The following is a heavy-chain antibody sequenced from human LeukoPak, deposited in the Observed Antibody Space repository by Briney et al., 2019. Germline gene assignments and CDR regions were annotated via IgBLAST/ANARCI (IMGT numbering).Heavy chain of an antibody. CDR2: ISSSST. V-gene: IGHV3-21*01. CDR1: GFTFSSYS. CDR3: ARDYGYEIDY. J-gene: IGHJ4*02. Sequence: PGGSLRLSCAASGFTFSSYSMNWVRQAPGKGLEWVSSISSSSTYADSVKGRFTISRDSAKNSLYLQMNSLRVEDTAAYYCARDYGYEIDYWGQGTLVTVSS. D-gene: IGHD5-24*01.